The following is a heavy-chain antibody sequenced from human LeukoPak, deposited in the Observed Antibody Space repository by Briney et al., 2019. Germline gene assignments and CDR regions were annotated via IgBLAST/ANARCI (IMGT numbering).Heavy chain of an antibody. CDR1: GGSISSYY. J-gene: IGHJ4*02. D-gene: IGHD5-18*01. V-gene: IGHV4-59*01. Sequence: SETLSLTCTVSGGSISSYYWSWIRQPPGKGLEWIGYTYYSGSTNYNPSLKSRVTISVDTSKNQFSLKLSSVTAADTAVYYCARGVTAMVTNYFDYWGQGTLVTVSS. CDR2: TYYSGST. CDR3: ARGVTAMVTNYFDY.